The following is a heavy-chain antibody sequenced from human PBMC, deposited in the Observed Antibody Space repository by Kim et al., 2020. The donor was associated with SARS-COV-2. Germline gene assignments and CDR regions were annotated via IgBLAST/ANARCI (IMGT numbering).Heavy chain of an antibody. D-gene: IGHD1-26*01. Sequence: GGSLRLSCAASGFTFSSYAMHWVRQAPGKGLEWVAVIWYDGSYKYYADSVKGRFTISRDNSKNTLYLQMNSLRAEDTAVYYCAKDTGASGAFDIWGQGTMVTVSS. J-gene: IGHJ3*02. CDR3: AKDTGASGAFDI. CDR2: IWYDGSYK. CDR1: GFTFSSYA. V-gene: IGHV3-33*06.